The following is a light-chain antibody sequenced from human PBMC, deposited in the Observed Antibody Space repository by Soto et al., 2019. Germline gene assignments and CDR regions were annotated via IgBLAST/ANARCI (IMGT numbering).Light chain of an antibody. Sequence: QLVLTQPPSASGTPGQRVTISCSGSSSNIGSNTVNWYQQLPGTAPKLLIYSNNQRPSGVPDRFSGSKSGTSASLAISGLQSEDEADYYCAAWDDSLNGWVFGGGTKLTRP. J-gene: IGLJ3*02. V-gene: IGLV1-44*01. CDR3: AAWDDSLNGWV. CDR1: SSNIGSNT. CDR2: SNN.